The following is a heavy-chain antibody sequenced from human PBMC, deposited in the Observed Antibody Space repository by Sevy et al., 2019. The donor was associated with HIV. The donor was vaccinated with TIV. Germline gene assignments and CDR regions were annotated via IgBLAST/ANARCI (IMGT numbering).Heavy chain of an antibody. CDR3: AKWDADRRWYFDY. V-gene: IGHV3-21*06. CDR1: GFSFSNYN. CDR2: ITGSSDYI. D-gene: IGHD1-26*01. Sequence: GGSLRLSCAASGFSFSNYNMNWVRQAPGKGLEWVSSITGSSDYIYYADSVKGRFTISRDNAKNSLYLRMNSLKTEDTAVYYCAKWDADRRWYFDYWGHGILVTVYS. J-gene: IGHJ4*01.